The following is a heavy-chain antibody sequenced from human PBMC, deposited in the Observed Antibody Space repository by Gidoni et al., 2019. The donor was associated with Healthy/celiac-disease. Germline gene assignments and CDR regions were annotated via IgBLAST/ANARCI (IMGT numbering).Heavy chain of an antibody. V-gene: IGHV3-21*01. CDR1: GFTFPSYC. J-gene: IGHJ4*02. CDR3: ARDRPPDSNYSPLGY. D-gene: IGHD4-4*01. CDR2: ISSSSSFI. Sequence: EVQLVESGGGLVKPGGSLILSCAASGFTFPSYCMNWVRQAPGKGLEWVSAISSSSSFIYYEDSVKGRFTIARDNAKNSLYLQMNSLRADDTAVYYCARDRPPDSNYSPLGYWGQGTLVTVSS.